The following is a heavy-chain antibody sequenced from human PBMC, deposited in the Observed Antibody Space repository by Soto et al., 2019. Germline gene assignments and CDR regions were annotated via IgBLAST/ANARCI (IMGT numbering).Heavy chain of an antibody. CDR2: TYYRSRFFS. Sequence: PSQTLSLTCAISGDSVSSYSAAWNWIRQSPSGGLEWLGRTYYRSRFFSDYAESVKSRIIINPDTSKNQCSLQLKSVTPEDTAVYYCVRDRYSSSGWFDLWGQGTPVTVSS. CDR1: GDSVSSYSAA. V-gene: IGHV6-1*01. J-gene: IGHJ5*02. D-gene: IGHD3-10*01. CDR3: VRDRYSSSGWFDL.